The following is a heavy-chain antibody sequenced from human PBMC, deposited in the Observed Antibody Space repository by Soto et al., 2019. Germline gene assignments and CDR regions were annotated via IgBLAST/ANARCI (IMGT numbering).Heavy chain of an antibody. Sequence: QVQLVESGGDVVQPGRSLRLSCAASGFTFSSYGMHWVRQAPGKGLEWLAVIWYAGSKKYYADSVKGRFTISRDNSKNTLCLEMSSLRAEDRGVYYCAGTYISSSGGNCFAPWGQGTLVTVSS. V-gene: IGHV3-33*01. D-gene: IGHD6-6*01. CDR2: IWYAGSKK. J-gene: IGHJ5*02. CDR3: AGTYISSSGGNCFAP. CDR1: GFTFSSYG.